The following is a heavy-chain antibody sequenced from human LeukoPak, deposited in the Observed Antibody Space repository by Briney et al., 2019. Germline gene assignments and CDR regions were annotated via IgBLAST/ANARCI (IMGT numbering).Heavy chain of an antibody. CDR1: GFTFSNYA. V-gene: IGHV4-59*01. D-gene: IGHD6-13*01. Sequence: KPGGSLRLSCAASGFTFSNYAMSWIRQPPGKGLEWIGYIYYGGTTNYNPSLKSRVTISVDTSKNQFSLKLSSVTAADTAVYYCARGVYIAAAQYAYWGQGTLVTVSS. CDR3: ARGVYIAAAQYAY. J-gene: IGHJ4*02. CDR2: IYYGGTT.